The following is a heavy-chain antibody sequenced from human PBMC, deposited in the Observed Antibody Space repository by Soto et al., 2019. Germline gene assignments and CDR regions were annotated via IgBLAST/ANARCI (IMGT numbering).Heavy chain of an antibody. D-gene: IGHD6-19*01. J-gene: IGHJ6*02. CDR2: IYYSGST. Sequence: PSETLSLTCTVSGGSISSYYWSWIRQPPGKGLEWIGYIYYSGSTNYNPSLKSRVTISVDTSKNQFSLKLSSVTAADTAVYYCARDQVAVAEYYYYGMDVWGQGTTVTVSS. CDR3: ARDQVAVAEYYYYGMDV. V-gene: IGHV4-59*01. CDR1: GGSISSYY.